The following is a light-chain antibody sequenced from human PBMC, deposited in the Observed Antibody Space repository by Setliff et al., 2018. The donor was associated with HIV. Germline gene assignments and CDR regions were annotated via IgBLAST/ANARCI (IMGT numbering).Light chain of an antibody. J-gene: IGLJ1*01. Sequence: QSALTQPASVSGSPGQSITISCTGTSSDVGSYSLVSWYQQHPGKAPKLIIYEVTKRPSGVSDRFSGSKSGNTASLTISGLQAEDEADYYCCSYAGSSTPYAFGTGTKVTVL. CDR1: SSDVGSYSL. V-gene: IGLV2-23*02. CDR3: CSYAGSSTPYA. CDR2: EVT.